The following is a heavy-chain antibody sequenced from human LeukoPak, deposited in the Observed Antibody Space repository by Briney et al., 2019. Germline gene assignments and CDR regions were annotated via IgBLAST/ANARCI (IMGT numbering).Heavy chain of an antibody. J-gene: IGHJ4*02. V-gene: IGHV4-59*02. CDR3: ARGSYCSGGSCMSDY. Sequence: PSETLSLTCTVSGGSVSSYYWSWIRQPPGKGLEWIGHVYHTGNTNYNPSLKSRVTISADTSKNELSLKLSSVTAADTAVYYCARGSYCSGGSCMSDYWGQGTLVTVSS. CDR1: GGSVSSYY. CDR2: VYHTGNT. D-gene: IGHD2-15*01.